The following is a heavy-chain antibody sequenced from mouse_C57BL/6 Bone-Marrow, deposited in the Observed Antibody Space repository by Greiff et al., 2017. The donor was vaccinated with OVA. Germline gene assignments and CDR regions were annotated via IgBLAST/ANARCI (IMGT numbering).Heavy chain of an antibody. CDR1: GYSITSGYY. J-gene: IGHJ4*01. V-gene: IGHV3-6*01. CDR3: ARDYSNYVRMDY. D-gene: IGHD2-5*01. CDR2: ISYDGSN. Sequence: EVQLQQSGPGLVKPSQSLSLTCSVTGYSITSGYYWNWIRQFPGNKLEWMGYISYDGSNNYNPSLKNRISITRDTSKNQFFLKLNSVTTEDTATYYCARDYSNYVRMDYWGQGTSVTVSS.